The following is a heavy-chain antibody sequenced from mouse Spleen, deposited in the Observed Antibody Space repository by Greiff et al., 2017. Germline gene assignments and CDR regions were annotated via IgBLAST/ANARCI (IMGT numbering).Heavy chain of an antibody. CDR2: ISSGSSTI. D-gene: IGHD3-1*01. CDR1: GFTFSDYG. V-gene: IGHV5-17*01. CDR3: ARGLRDAMDY. J-gene: IGHJ4*01. Sequence: EVMLVESGGGLVKPGGSLKLSCAASGFTFSDYGMHWVRQAPEKGLEWVAYISSGSSTIYYADTVKGRFTISRDNAKNTLFLQMTSLRSEDTAMYYCARGLRDAMDYWGQGTSVTVSS.